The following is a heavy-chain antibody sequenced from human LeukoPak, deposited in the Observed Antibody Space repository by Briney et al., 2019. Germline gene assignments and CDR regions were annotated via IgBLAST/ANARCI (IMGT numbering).Heavy chain of an antibody. CDR2: IYYSGST. J-gene: IGHJ4*02. D-gene: IGHD5-12*01. CDR3: ARQKWLRFAYFDY. CDR1: GGSISSSSYY. Sequence: SETLSLTCTVSGGSISSSSYYWGWIRQPPGKGLEWIGSIYYSGSTYYNPSLKSRVTISVDTSKNQFSLKLSSVTAADTAVYYCARQKWLRFAYFDYWGQGTLVTVSS. V-gene: IGHV4-39*01.